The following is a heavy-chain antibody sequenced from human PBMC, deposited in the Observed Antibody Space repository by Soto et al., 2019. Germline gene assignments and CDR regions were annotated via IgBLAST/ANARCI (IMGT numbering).Heavy chain of an antibody. CDR3: TTDRYCSSTSCHNFDY. CDR2: IKSKTDGGTT. D-gene: IGHD2-2*01. Sequence: GGPQRLSSAAAEGNCGNAWMSWVRQAPGKGLEWVGRIKSKTDGGTTDYAAPVKGRFTISRDDSKNTLYLQMNSLKAEDTAVYYCTTDRYCSSTSCHNFDYWGQGTLVTVSS. J-gene: IGHJ4*02. CDR1: EGNCGNAW. V-gene: IGHV3-15*01.